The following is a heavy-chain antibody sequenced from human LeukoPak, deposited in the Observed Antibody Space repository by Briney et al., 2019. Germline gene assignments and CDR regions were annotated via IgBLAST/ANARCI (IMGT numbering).Heavy chain of an antibody. CDR3: ARWDSGSYQNSFDY. J-gene: IGHJ4*02. Sequence: SGTLSLTRTVSGGSISSGGYYWSWVRQHPGKGLEWIGYIYYSGSTYYNPSLKSRFTISVDTSKNQFSLKLSSVTAADTAVYYCARWDSGSYQNSFDYWGQGTLVTVXS. CDR1: GGSISSGGYY. V-gene: IGHV4-31*03. D-gene: IGHD1-26*01. CDR2: IYYSGST.